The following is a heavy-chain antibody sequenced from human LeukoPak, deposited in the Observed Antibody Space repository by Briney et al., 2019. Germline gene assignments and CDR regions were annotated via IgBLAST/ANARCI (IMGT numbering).Heavy chain of an antibody. D-gene: IGHD2/OR15-2a*01. V-gene: IGHV5-51*01. CDR2: THPGDSDT. Sequence: GESLKISCKGSGYSFPNYWIGWVRQMPGKGLEWMGNTHPGDSDTRYSPSFQGQVTISADKSINPAYLQWGSVEASDTAMYYCATHLSNTDNYWGQGNLLTVSS. J-gene: IGHJ4*02. CDR3: ATHLSNTDNY. CDR1: GYSFPNYW.